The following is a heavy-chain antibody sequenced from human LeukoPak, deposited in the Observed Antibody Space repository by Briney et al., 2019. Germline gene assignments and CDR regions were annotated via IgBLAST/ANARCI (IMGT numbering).Heavy chain of an antibody. CDR3: ARVPTVTFFDY. V-gene: IGHV4-34*01. D-gene: IGHD4-17*01. J-gene: IGHJ4*02. CDR1: GGSFSGYY. CDR2: INHSGST. Sequence: NTSETLSLTCAVYGGSFSGYYWSWIRQPPGKGLEWIGEINHSGSTNYNPSLKSRVTISVDTSKNQFSLKLSSVTAADTAVYYCARVPTVTFFDYWGQGTLVTVSS.